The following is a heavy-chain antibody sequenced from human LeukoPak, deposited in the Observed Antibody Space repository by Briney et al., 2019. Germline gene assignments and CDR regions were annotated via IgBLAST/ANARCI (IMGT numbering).Heavy chain of an antibody. CDR1: GFTVSSNH. J-gene: IGHJ4*02. CDR2: IYSGGST. D-gene: IGHD6-13*01. Sequence: GGSLRLSCAASGFTVSSNHMSWVRQAPGKGLEWVSVIYSGGSTYYADSVKGRFTISRDNSKNTLYLQMNSLRAEDTAVYYCARDTRIAAAGTEDYWGQGTLVTVSS. CDR3: ARDTRIAAAGTEDY. V-gene: IGHV3-66*01.